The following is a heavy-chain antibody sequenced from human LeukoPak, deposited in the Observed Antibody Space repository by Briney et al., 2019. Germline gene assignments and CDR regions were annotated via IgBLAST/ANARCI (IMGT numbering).Heavy chain of an antibody. D-gene: IGHD2-2*01. CDR2: INHSGGT. CDR1: GGSFSGYY. J-gene: IGHJ4*02. Sequence: SETLSLTCAVYGGSFSGYYWSWIRQPPGKGLEWIGEINHSGGTNYNPSLKSRVTISVDTSKNQFSLKLSSVTAADTAVYYCASLYCSSTSCYSDYWGQGTLVTVSS. CDR3: ASLYCSSTSCYSDY. V-gene: IGHV4-34*01.